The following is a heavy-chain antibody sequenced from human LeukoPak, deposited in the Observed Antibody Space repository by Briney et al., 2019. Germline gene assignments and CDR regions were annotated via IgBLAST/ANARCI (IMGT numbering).Heavy chain of an antibody. D-gene: IGHD6-13*01. V-gene: IGHV3-43*02. J-gene: IGHJ4*02. Sequence: GGSLRLSCAASGFTFDDYAMHWVRQAAGKGLEWVSLISGNGGSAYYADSVKGRFTISRDNSKNSLYLQINSLRSADTALYYCAKGPPMYSTSWYYFDYWGQGTLVTVSS. CDR1: GFTFDDYA. CDR2: ISGNGGSA. CDR3: AKGPPMYSTSWYYFDY.